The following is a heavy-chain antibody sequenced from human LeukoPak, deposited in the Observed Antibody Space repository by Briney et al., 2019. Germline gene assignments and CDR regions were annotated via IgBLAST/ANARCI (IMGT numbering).Heavy chain of an antibody. CDR2: ISNSGRTF. V-gene: IGHV3-48*03. CDR1: GFTFSSYE. D-gene: IGHD6-13*01. CDR3: ARDSRGSSWFFDY. Sequence: GGSLRLSCAASGFTFSSYEMNWVRQAPGKGLEWVSYISNSGRTFYYADSVKGRFTISRDNGKNSLYLQMNSLRVEDTAVYYCARDSRGSSWFFDYWGQGALVTVSS. J-gene: IGHJ4*02.